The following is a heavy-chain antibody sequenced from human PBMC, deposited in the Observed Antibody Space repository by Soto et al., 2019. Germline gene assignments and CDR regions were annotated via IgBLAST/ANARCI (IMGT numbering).Heavy chain of an antibody. J-gene: IGHJ5*02. Sequence: GGSLRLSCTASGFTFSDYYMSWIRQAPGKGLEWISYISSASDYSTYADSFKGRFTISRDNAKNSLYLQLNNVRPDDTALYFCARHDYSNEHWFDTWGLGTAVTVS. D-gene: IGHD4-4*01. CDR1: GFTFSDYY. CDR3: ARHDYSNEHWFDT. V-gene: IGHV3-11*06. CDR2: ISSASDYS.